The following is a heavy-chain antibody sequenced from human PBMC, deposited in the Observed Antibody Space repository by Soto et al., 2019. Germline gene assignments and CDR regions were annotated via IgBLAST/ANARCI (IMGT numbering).Heavy chain of an antibody. Sequence: QVQLVQSGAEVKKPGSSVKLSCKASGGTFSSYAISWVRQAPGQGLEWMGGIIPIFGTANYAQKFQGRVTITADKSTITAYMELSSLRSEDTAVYYCAREPCGGDCHFDYWGQGTLVTVSS. D-gene: IGHD2-21*02. CDR3: AREPCGGDCHFDY. J-gene: IGHJ4*02. V-gene: IGHV1-69*06. CDR2: IIPIFGTA. CDR1: GGTFSSYA.